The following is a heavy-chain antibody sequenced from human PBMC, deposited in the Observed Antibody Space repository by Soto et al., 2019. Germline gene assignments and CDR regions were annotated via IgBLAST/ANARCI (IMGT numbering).Heavy chain of an antibody. Sequence: SQTLSLTCVISGDSVSSNSAAWNWLRQSPSRGLEWLGRTYYRSKWYYDYVVSVKSRITINPDTSKNQFSLQLNSVTPEDTAVYYCARERGVLSEAFDIWGQGTVVTVSS. J-gene: IGHJ3*02. CDR3: ARERGVLSEAFDI. V-gene: IGHV6-1*01. D-gene: IGHD3-10*01. CDR1: GDSVSSNSAA. CDR2: TYYRSKWYY.